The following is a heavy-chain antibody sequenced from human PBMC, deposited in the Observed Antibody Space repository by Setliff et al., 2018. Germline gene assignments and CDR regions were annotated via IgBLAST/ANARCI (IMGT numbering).Heavy chain of an antibody. V-gene: IGHV1-69*05. J-gene: IGHJ6*03. CDR3: VREGVDSRSSTDYRYYMDV. D-gene: IGHD3-22*01. Sequence: SVKVSCRASGATFSSYGISWVRQAPGQGLEWMGGTIPMFGTTEYAQKFQGRLTIITDESTNTAFMQLSSLRSDDTAVYYCVREGVDSRSSTDYRYYMDVWGKGTTVTVSS. CDR1: GATFSSYG. CDR2: TIPMFGTT.